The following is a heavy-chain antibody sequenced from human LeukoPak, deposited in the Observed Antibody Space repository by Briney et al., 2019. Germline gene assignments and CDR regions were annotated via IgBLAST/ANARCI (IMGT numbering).Heavy chain of an antibody. CDR3: ARGHDYVWGSYQGGYFDY. D-gene: IGHD3-16*02. Sequence: PSETLSLTCTVSGGSLSSYYWSWIRQPPGKGLEWIGSIYYSGSTNYNPSLKSRVTISVDTSKNQFSLKRSSVTAADTAVYYCARGHDYVWGSYQGGYFDYWGQGTLVTVSS. CDR2: IYYSGST. J-gene: IGHJ4*02. V-gene: IGHV4-59*01. CDR1: GGSLSSYY.